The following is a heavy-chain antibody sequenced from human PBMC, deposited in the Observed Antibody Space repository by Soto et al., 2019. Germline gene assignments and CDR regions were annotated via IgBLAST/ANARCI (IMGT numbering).Heavy chain of an antibody. CDR2: IRDRAYNYAT. J-gene: IGHJ4*02. CDR3: TRLISAAQDY. Sequence: HRVSKASGKGLEWVGRIRDRAYNYATAYAASVKGRFTISRDDSNNKAYLQMDSLKTEDTAIYYCTRLISAAQDYWGQGTLVTVSS. V-gene: IGHV3-73*01. D-gene: IGHD3-10*01.